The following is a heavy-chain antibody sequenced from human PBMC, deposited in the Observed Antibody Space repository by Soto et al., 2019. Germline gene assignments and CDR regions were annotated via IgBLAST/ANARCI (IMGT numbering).Heavy chain of an antibody. CDR1: GFTFSSYA. Sequence: GGSLRLSCAASGFTFSSYAMSWVRQAPGKGLEWVSAISGSGGSTYYADSVKGRFTISRDNSKNTLYLQMNSLRTEDTAVYYCTTDAIFGVVIPSGMDVWGQGTTVTVSS. V-gene: IGHV3-23*01. CDR3: TTDAIFGVVIPSGMDV. CDR2: ISGSGGST. J-gene: IGHJ6*02. D-gene: IGHD3-3*01.